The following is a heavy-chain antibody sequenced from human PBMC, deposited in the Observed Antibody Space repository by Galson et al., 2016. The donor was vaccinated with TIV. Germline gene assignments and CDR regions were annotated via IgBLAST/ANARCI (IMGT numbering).Heavy chain of an antibody. V-gene: IGHV3-30*14. CDR2: ISYDGSNK. Sequence: SLRLSCAAAGFNFNNYAMHWVRQAPGKGLEWVAGISYDGSNKNYAQFVKGRITVSRDTSRNTLYPQMNSLRPEDTAVYYCARTYDYGDKYYFGMDVWGQGTTVTVSS. J-gene: IGHJ6*02. CDR3: ARTYDYGDKYYFGMDV. D-gene: IGHD4-17*01. CDR1: GFNFNNYA.